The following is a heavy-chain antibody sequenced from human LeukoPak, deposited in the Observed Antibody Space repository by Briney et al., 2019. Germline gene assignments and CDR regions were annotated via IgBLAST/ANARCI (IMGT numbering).Heavy chain of an antibody. CDR3: ARDIEQCYYDSSGYYLAFDY. D-gene: IGHD3-22*01. CDR1: GYTFTSYY. J-gene: IGHJ4*02. V-gene: IGHV1-46*01. Sequence: GASVKVSCKASGYTFTSYYMHWVRQAPGQGLEWMGIINPSGGSTSYAQRFQGRVTMTRDMSTSTVYMELSSLRSEDTAVYYCARDIEQCYYDSSGYYLAFDYWGQGTLVTVSS. CDR2: INPSGGST.